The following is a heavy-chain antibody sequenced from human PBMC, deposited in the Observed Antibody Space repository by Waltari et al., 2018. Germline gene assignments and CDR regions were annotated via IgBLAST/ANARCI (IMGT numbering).Heavy chain of an antibody. CDR1: GGTFSSYA. CDR3: ARRAVTTSQTAYYFDY. V-gene: IGHV1-69*13. J-gene: IGHJ4*02. Sequence: QVQLVQSGAEVKKPGSSVKVSCKASGGTFSSYAISWVLQAPGQGLEGMGRIIPNFGTATYDQKFQGRVTITADESTSTAYRELRSLRSEDTAVYYCARRAVTTSQTAYYFDYWGQGTLVSDPS. CDR2: IIPNFGTA. D-gene: IGHD4-17*01.